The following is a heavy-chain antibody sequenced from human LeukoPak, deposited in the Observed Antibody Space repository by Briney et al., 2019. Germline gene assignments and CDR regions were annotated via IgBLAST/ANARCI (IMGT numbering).Heavy chain of an antibody. Sequence: GGSLRLSCAASGFSVSSNYMSWVRQAPGKGLEWVSVIFSGGGTYYADSVKGRFTISRDDSKNTLYLQMNSLRAEDTAVYYCATLLTVVAATYYFDYWRQGTLVTVS. CDR1: GFSVSSNY. J-gene: IGHJ4*02. CDR2: IFSGGGT. V-gene: IGHV3-53*01. D-gene: IGHD2-15*01. CDR3: ATLLTVVAATYYFDY.